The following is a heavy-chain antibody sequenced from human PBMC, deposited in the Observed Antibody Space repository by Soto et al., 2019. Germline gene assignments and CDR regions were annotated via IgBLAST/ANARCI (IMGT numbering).Heavy chain of an antibody. J-gene: IGHJ4*02. V-gene: IGHV4-30-4*02. CDR2: IYCSGNA. D-gene: IGHD4-17*01. CDR3: ARASTTVTTLDY. Sequence: SETLSLTCTVSGGSISSGDYYWSWIRQPPGKGLEWIGYIYCSGNAYYNPSLKSRVTMSVDTSKNQFSLKLSSVTAADTAVYYCARASTTVTTLDYWGQGTLVTVSS. CDR1: GGSISSGDYY.